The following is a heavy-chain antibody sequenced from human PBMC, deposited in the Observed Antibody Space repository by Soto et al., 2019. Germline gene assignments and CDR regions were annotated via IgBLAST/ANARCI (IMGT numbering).Heavy chain of an antibody. D-gene: IGHD4-17*01. J-gene: IGHJ6*02. V-gene: IGHV3-53*01. CDR3: ARAIDSGDYWAHYYYYGMDV. CDR2: SYSGGST. Sequence: PGASLRLSGAASGFTVSSNYRSWGRQATGKGLEWVSVSYSGGSTYYADSVKGRFTISRYNSKNTLYLQMNSLRAEDTAVYYCARAIDSGDYWAHYYYYGMDVSGQGTTVTVSS. CDR1: GFTVSSNY.